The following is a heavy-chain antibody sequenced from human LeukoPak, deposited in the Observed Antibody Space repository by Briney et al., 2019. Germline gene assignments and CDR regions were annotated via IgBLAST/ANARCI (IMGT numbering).Heavy chain of an antibody. J-gene: IGHJ4*02. V-gene: IGHV4-34*01. CDR1: GGSFSGYY. D-gene: IGHD1-26*01. CDR2: INQSGST. Sequence: PSETLSLTCAVYGGSFSGYYWSWIRQPPGQGLEWIGEINQSGSTNYNPSLERRVTMSVDTSKNQFSLKLTSVTAADTAVYYCASRYSGGYSEFDYWGQGTLVTVSS. CDR3: ASRYSGGYSEFDY.